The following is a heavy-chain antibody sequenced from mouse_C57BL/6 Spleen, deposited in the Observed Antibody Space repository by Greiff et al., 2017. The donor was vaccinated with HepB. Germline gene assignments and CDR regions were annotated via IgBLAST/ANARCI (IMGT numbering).Heavy chain of an antibody. Sequence: EVKLVESGGGLVKPGGSLKLSCAASGFTFSDYGMHWVRQAPEKGLEWVAHISSGSSTIYYADTVKGRFTISRDNAKNTLFLQMTSLRSEDTAMYYCARPRYYGSSSWFAYWGQGTLVTVSA. D-gene: IGHD1-1*01. CDR3: ARPRYYGSSSWFAY. V-gene: IGHV5-17*01. CDR1: GFTFSDYG. J-gene: IGHJ3*01. CDR2: ISSGSSTI.